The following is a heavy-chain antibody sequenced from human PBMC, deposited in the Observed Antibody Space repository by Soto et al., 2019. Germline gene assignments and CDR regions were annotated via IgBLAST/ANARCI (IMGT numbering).Heavy chain of an antibody. D-gene: IGHD6-19*01. V-gene: IGHV2-5*02. CDR1: GFSLTTSGVG. J-gene: IGHJ4*02. Sequence: QITLKESGPTLVKPTQTLTLTCTFSGFSLTTSGVGVGWIRQPPGKALEWLTPLYWDDDNQYSPSLRNRLTLARDTSKNQVVHTMTNMDPVDRATYYCAHGSGWLFDYWGQGTLVTVSS. CDR2: LYWDDDN. CDR3: AHGSGWLFDY.